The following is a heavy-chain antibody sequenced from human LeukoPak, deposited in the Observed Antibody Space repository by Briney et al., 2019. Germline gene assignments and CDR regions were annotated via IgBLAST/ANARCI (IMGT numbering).Heavy chain of an antibody. Sequence: PGRSLRLSCAASGFTFSSYGMHWVRQAPGKGLEWVAVIWYDGSNKYYADSVKGRFTISRDNSKNTLYLQMNSLRAEDTAVYYCAKDLGIVGASFDYWGQGTLVTVSS. J-gene: IGHJ4*02. CDR3: AKDLGIVGASFDY. CDR2: IWYDGSNK. V-gene: IGHV3-33*06. D-gene: IGHD1-26*01. CDR1: GFTFSSYG.